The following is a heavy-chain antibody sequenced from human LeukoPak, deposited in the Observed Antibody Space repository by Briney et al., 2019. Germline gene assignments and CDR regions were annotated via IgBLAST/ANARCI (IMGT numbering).Heavy chain of an antibody. CDR1: GGSFSGYS. CDR3: ARQQQLVPLDY. Sequence: SETLSLTCVVYGGSFSGYSWSWIRQPPGKGLEWIGEINQRRNTNYNPSLKSQVTISIDTSKNQFSLKLSSVTAADTAVYYCARQQQLVPLDYWRQGTLVTV. J-gene: IGHJ4*02. D-gene: IGHD6-13*01. V-gene: IGHV4-34*01. CDR2: INQRRNT.